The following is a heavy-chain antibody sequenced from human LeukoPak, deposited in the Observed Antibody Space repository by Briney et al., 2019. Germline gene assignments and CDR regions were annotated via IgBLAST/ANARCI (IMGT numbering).Heavy chain of an antibody. J-gene: IGHJ4*02. CDR1: VYTRTELS. CDR2: FDPEDGET. CDR3: ATLRCYCGGDCYSGFDY. V-gene: IGHV1-24*01. Sequence: ASVKVSCKVSVYTRTELSMHWVRQAPGKGLEWMGGFDPEDGETIYAQKFQGRVTMTEDTSTDTAYMELSSPRSEDTAVYYCATLRCYCGGDCYSGFDYWGQGTLVTVPS. D-gene: IGHD2-21*02.